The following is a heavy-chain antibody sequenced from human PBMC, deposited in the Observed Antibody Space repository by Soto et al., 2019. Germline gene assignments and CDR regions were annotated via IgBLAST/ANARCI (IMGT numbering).Heavy chain of an antibody. CDR2: IFSNDVK. D-gene: IGHD6-6*01. V-gene: IGHV2-26*01. CDR1: GFSLSNVRMG. Sequence: ASGPTLVNPTETLTLTCTVSGFSLSNVRMGVSWIRQPPGKALEWLAHIFSNDVKSYSASVRSRLTVSKGTPRSQVVLTMTNMDPVDTGTYYCARIDQARVIWGQGALVTVSS. J-gene: IGHJ4*02. CDR3: ARIDQARVI.